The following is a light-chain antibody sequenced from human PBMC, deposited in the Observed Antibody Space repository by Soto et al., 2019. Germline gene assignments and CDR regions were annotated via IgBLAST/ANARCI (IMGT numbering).Light chain of an antibody. CDR3: QEYNNGPRSWT. Sequence: EMVMTKYPATLSVSPGERATLSCRASQGVSSNLAWYPQKPGQAPRLLIYGASTRATGIPARFSGSGSGTESTLTISSRQSEDFAGYFGQEYNNGPRSWTFGRGTTLEIK. CDR2: GAS. J-gene: IGKJ2*02. V-gene: IGKV3-15*01. CDR1: QGVSSN.